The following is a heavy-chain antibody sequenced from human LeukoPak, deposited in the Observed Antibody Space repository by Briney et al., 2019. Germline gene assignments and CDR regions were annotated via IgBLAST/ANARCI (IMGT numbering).Heavy chain of an antibody. CDR3: ARARYYHFWSGPLNV. V-gene: IGHV3-23*01. Sequence: GGSLRLSCAASGFTFSSYAMSWVRQAPGKGLEWVSAISGSGGSTYYADSVKGRFTISRDNSKNTLYLQMNSLRAEDTAVYYCARARYYHFWSGPLNVWGQGTTVTVSS. CDR2: ISGSGGST. CDR1: GFTFSSYA. D-gene: IGHD3-3*01. J-gene: IGHJ6*02.